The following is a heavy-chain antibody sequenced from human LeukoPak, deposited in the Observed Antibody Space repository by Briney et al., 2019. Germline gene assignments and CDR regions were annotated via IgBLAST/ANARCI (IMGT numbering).Heavy chain of an antibody. V-gene: IGHV3-7*01. J-gene: IGHJ4*02. Sequence: PGGSLRLPCAASGFTFSSYWMSWVRQAPGKGLEWVANIKQDGSEKYYVDSVKGRFTISRDNAKNSLYLQMNSLRAEDTAVYYCASGGGDDYVWGSRFDYWGQGTLVTVSS. CDR2: IKQDGSEK. CDR1: GFTFSSYW. D-gene: IGHD3-16*01. CDR3: ASGGGDDYVWGSRFDY.